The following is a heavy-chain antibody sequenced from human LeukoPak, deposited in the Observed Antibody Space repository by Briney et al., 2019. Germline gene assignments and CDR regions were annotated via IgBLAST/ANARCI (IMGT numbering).Heavy chain of an antibody. CDR1: GFTLSGYY. V-gene: IGHV3-11*05. CDR2: ISSSSSYT. CDR3: AREKDYDILTGIDY. Sequence: GGSLRLSCVGSGFTLSGYYMSWIPQAPGKGLEWVSYISSSSSYTNYADSVKGRFTISRDNAKNSLYLQMNSLRAEDTAVYYCAREKDYDILTGIDYWGQGTLVTVSS. J-gene: IGHJ4*02. D-gene: IGHD3-9*01.